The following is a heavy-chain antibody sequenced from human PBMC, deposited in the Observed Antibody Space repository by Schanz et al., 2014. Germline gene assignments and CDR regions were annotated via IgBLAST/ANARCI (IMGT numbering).Heavy chain of an antibody. CDR2: INQSGDT. CDR3: ARLYCSTPGCYVSPNGFAKDY. Sequence: QVQLQQWGAGLLKPSETLSLTCAVSGGSFSGYYWSWIRQPPDTGLEWIGEINQSGDTNYNPSLKGRVTISFDTSNNQFSLKLRSVPAADTAVYYCARLYCSTPGCYVSPNGFAKDYWGQGTLVTVSS. CDR1: GGSFSGYY. J-gene: IGHJ4*02. V-gene: IGHV4-34*01. D-gene: IGHD2-2*01.